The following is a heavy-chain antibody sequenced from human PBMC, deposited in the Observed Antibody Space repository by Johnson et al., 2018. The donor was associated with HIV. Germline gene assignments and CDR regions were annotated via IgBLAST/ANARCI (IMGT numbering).Heavy chain of an antibody. V-gene: IGHV3-20*04. CDR1: GFTFDDYG. Sequence: VQLVESGGGLVQPGGSLRLSCAAFGFTFDDYGMSWVRQAPGKGLEWVSGINWNGGSTGYADSVKGRFTISRDNSKNTLYLQMNSLRAEDTAVYYCAKDLVVVTARGAFDIWGQGTMVTVSS. CDR2: INWNGGST. D-gene: IGHD2-21*02. J-gene: IGHJ3*02. CDR3: AKDLVVVTARGAFDI.